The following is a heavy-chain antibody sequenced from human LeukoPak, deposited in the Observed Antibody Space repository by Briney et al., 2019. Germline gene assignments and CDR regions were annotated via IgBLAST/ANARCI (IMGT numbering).Heavy chain of an antibody. V-gene: IGHV1-2*02. Sequence: ASVKVSCTASGYTFTGYYMHWVRQAPGQGLEWMGWINPNSGGTNYAQTFQGRVTMTTDTSISTAYMELSRLRSDDTAVYYCARGLYDFWSGYTLLDYYYGMDVWGQGTTVTVSS. J-gene: IGHJ6*02. CDR3: ARGLYDFWSGYTLLDYYYGMDV. CDR1: GYTFTGYY. CDR2: INPNSGGT. D-gene: IGHD3-3*01.